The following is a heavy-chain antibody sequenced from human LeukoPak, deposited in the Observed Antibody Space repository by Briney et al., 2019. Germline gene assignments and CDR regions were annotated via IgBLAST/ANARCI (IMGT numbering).Heavy chain of an antibody. CDR2: INHSGST. CDR1: GGSFSGYY. CDR3: AFQGYSSGWYDFDD. Sequence: PSETLSLTCAVYGGSFSGYYWSWIRQPPGKGLEWIGEINHSGSTNYNPSLKSRVTISVDTSKNQFSLKLSSVTAADTAVYYCAFQGYSSGWYDFDDWGHGTLVTVSS. V-gene: IGHV4-34*01. D-gene: IGHD6-19*01. J-gene: IGHJ4*01.